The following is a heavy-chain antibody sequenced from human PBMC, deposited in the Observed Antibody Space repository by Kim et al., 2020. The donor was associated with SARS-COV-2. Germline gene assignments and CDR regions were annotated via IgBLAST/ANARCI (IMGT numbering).Heavy chain of an antibody. CDR3: ARQGIPADPSLYFDYYIDV. Sequence: GESLKISCKASEYSFSDYWIVWVRQMPGKGLEWVGIIYPGDSDTRYSPSFQGRVTISADKSITTAYLQWSSLKASDTALYYCARQGIPADPSLYFDYYIDVWGNGTTVTVS. CDR2: IYPGDSDT. J-gene: IGHJ6*03. D-gene: IGHD6-13*01. CDR1: EYSFSDYW. V-gene: IGHV5-51*01.